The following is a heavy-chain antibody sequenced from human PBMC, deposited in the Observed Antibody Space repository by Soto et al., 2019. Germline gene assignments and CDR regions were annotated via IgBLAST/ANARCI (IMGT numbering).Heavy chain of an antibody. Sequence: GASVKVSCKASGYTFTSYYMHWVRQAPGQGLEWMGIINPSGGSTSYAQKFQGRVTMTRDTSTSTVYMELSSLRSEDTAVYYCARDLREMATISYYYGMDVWGQGTTVTAP. V-gene: IGHV1-46*01. D-gene: IGHD5-12*01. CDR3: ARDLREMATISYYYGMDV. CDR2: INPSGGST. CDR1: GYTFTSYY. J-gene: IGHJ6*02.